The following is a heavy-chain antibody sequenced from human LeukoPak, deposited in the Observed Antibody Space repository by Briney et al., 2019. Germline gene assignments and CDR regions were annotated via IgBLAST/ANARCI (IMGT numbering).Heavy chain of an antibody. D-gene: IGHD4-17*01. V-gene: IGHV3-30-3*01. CDR2: ISYDGSNK. CDR1: GFTFSSYA. CDR3: ASTPLGKTVPYDY. J-gene: IGHJ4*02. Sequence: GGSLRLSCAASGFTFSSYAMHWVRQAPGKGLEWVAVISYDGSNKYYADSVKGRFTISRDNSKNTLYLQMNSLRAEDTAVYYCASTPLGKTVPYDYWGQGTLVTVSS.